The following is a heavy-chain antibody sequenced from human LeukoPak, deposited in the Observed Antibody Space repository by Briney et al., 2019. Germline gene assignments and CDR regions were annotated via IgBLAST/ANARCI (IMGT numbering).Heavy chain of an antibody. V-gene: IGHV3-30*04. D-gene: IGHD3-22*01. J-gene: IGHJ4*02. CDR2: ISYDGSNK. Sequence: QPGGSLRLSCAASGFTFSSYAMHWVRQAPGKGLEWVAVISYDGSNKYYADSVKGRFTISRDNSKNTLYLQMNSLRAEDTAVYYCAGSYYYDSSGPYQFPLFDYWGQGTLVTVSS. CDR3: AGSYYYDSSGPYQFPLFDY. CDR1: GFTFSSYA.